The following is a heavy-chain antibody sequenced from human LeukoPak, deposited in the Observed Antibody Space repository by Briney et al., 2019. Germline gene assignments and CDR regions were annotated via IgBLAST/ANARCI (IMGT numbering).Heavy chain of an antibody. D-gene: IGHD1-26*01. CDR1: VGSISSYY. V-gene: IGHV4-59*08. Sequence: PSETLSLTCTVSVGSISSYYRSWIRQPPGKRLEWIAFIYYTGSINYNPALKSRASISLDTSKNLCSLRLSSVTAADTAVYYCARHAIYSGGYSHWFDPWGLGTLVTVSS. CDR3: ARHAIYSGGYSHWFDP. J-gene: IGHJ5*02. CDR2: IYYTGSI.